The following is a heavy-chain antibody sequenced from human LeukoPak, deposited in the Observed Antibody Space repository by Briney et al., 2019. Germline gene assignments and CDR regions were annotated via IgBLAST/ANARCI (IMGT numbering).Heavy chain of an antibody. V-gene: IGHV1-2*02. D-gene: IGHD4-23*01. J-gene: IGHJ4*02. CDR1: GYTFTGYY. CDR3: ARAAVWGYGGNSVDY. CDR2: INPNSGVT. Sequence: ASVTVSCKASGYTFTGYYMHWVRQAPGQGLEWMGWINPNSGVTSYAQKFQGRVTMTRDTSINTGYMELSSLRSDDTAVFYCARAAVWGYGGNSVDYWGQGTLVTVSS.